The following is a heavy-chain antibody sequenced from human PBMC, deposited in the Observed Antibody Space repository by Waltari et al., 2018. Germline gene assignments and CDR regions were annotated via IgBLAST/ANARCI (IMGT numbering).Heavy chain of an antibody. CDR3: AREKMIVVGHDAFDI. CDR1: GGSISSHY. CDR2: IYYSGST. V-gene: IGHV4-59*11. Sequence: QVQLQESGPGLVKPSETLSLTCTVSGGSISSHYWSWIRPPPGKGLEWIGYIYYSGSTNYNPSLKSRVTISVDTSKNQFSLKLSSVTAADTAVYYCAREKMIVVGHDAFDIWGQGTMVTVSS. D-gene: IGHD3-22*01. J-gene: IGHJ3*02.